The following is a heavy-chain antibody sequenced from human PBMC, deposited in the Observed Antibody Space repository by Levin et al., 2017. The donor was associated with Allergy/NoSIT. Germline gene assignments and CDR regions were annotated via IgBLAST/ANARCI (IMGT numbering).Heavy chain of an antibody. CDR1: GDSVSSKSAA. Sequence: PSETLSLTCAISGDSVSSKSAAWNWIRQSPSRGLEWLGRTYYRAKWYNDYAVSVKSRITINPDTSKNQFSLQLNSVTPEDTAVYYCARDVGSSRLDAFDSWGQGTMVTVSS. CDR3: ARDVGSSRLDAFDS. V-gene: IGHV6-1*01. J-gene: IGHJ3*02. CDR2: TYYRAKWYN. D-gene: IGHD1-26*01.